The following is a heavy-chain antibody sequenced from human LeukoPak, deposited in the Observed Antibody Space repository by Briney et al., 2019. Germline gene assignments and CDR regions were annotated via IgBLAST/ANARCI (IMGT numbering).Heavy chain of an antibody. CDR3: ARHSAVAGTFGY. D-gene: IGHD6-19*01. CDR1: GGSISSSSYY. J-gene: IGHJ4*02. Sequence: SETLSLTCAVSGGSISSSSYYWGWIRQPPGKGLEWIGSIYYSGSTYYNPSLKSRVTISVDTSKNQFSLKLSSVTAADTAVYYCARHSAVAGTFGYWGQGTLVTVSS. CDR2: IYYSGST. V-gene: IGHV4-39*01.